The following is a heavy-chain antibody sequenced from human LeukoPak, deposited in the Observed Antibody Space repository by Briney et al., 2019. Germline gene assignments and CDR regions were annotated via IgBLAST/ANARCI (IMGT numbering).Heavy chain of an antibody. Sequence: ASVKVSCKVSGYTLTELSMHWVRQAPGKGLEWMGGFDPEDGETIYAQKFQGRVTMTEDTSTDTAYMELSSLRSEDTAVYYCARFGFGELLSVTYYFDYWGQGTLVTVSS. D-gene: IGHD3-10*01. J-gene: IGHJ4*02. CDR2: FDPEDGET. CDR1: GYTLTELS. V-gene: IGHV1-24*01. CDR3: ARFGFGELLSVTYYFDY.